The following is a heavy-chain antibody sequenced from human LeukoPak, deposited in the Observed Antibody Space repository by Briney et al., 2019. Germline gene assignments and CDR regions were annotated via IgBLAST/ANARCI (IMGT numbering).Heavy chain of an antibody. CDR2: ISSNGDNT. CDR1: GFTFGTYV. V-gene: IGHV3-64D*06. Sequence: GGSLRLSCSVSGFTFGTYVMHWVRQAPGKGLEHVSAISSNGDNTYYADSVKGRFTISRDNSKNTLYLQMSSLRADDTAVYYCVRGTGYWGRGTLVTVSS. CDR3: VRGTGY. J-gene: IGHJ4*02.